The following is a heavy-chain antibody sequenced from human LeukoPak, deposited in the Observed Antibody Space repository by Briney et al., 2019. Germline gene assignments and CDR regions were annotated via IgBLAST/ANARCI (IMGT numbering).Heavy chain of an antibody. CDR2: ISSSSSYI. CDR3: ARVLGMINQGQLDS. D-gene: IGHD1-14*01. CDR1: GFSFNSYS. J-gene: IGHJ4*02. Sequence: GGSLRLSCAASGFSFNSYSMNWVRQAPGKGLEWVSSISSSSSYIYYADVVKGRFTISRDNAKNSLYLQMNSLRDEDTAVYYCARVLGMINQGQLDSWGQGTLVTVSS. V-gene: IGHV3-21*01.